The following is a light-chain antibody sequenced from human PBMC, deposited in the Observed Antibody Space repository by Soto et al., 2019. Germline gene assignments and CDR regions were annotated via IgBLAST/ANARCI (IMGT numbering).Light chain of an antibody. Sequence: QSALTQPASVSGSPGQAITISCTGTSSDVGGYNYVSWYQQHPGNAPRLMIYEINNRPSGVPNRFSGSKSGNTASLTISGLQAEDEADYYCSSKTSRRKPFVCGTGTKLTVL. V-gene: IGLV2-14*01. CDR2: EIN. CDR1: SSDVGGYNY. J-gene: IGLJ1*01. CDR3: SSKTSRRKPFV.